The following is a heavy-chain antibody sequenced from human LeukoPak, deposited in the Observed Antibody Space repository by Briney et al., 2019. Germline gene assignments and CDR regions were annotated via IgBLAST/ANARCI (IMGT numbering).Heavy chain of an antibody. V-gene: IGHV1-69*05. Sequence: ASVKVSCKASGGTFSSYAISWVRQAPGQGLEWMGRIIPIFGTANYAQRFQGRVTITMDESTSTAYMELSSLRSEDTAVYYCARGPGIVGARDSDYWGQGTLVTVSS. J-gene: IGHJ4*02. CDR1: GGTFSSYA. CDR2: IIPIFGTA. D-gene: IGHD1-26*01. CDR3: ARGPGIVGARDSDY.